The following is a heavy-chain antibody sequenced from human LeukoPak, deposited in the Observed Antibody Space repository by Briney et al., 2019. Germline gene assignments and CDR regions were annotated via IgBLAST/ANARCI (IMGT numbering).Heavy chain of an antibody. J-gene: IGHJ4*02. D-gene: IGHD3-10*01. V-gene: IGHV1-2*02. CDR2: INPNSGGT. CDR3: ARVDMVRGVINRTDY. Sequence: ASVKVSCKASGYTFTGYYMHWVRQAPGQGLEWMGWINPNSGGTNYAQKFQGRVTMTRDTSISTAYMELSRLRSDDTAVYYCARVDMVRGVINRTDYWGQRTLVTVSS. CDR1: GYTFTGYY.